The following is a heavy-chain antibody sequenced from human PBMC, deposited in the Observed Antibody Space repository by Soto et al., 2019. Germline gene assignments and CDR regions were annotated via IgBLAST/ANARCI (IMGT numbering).Heavy chain of an antibody. CDR3: ARPKSGYELFHYFDY. Sequence: GGSLRLSCAASGFTFSNYALHWVRQAPGKGLEWVALISYDGGNKYFADSVKGRFTISRDNSKNTLYLQMHSLRAEDTAVYYCARPKSGYELFHYFDYWGQGTLVTVSS. V-gene: IGHV3-30-3*01. J-gene: IGHJ4*02. CDR2: ISYDGGNK. D-gene: IGHD5-12*01. CDR1: GFTFSNYA.